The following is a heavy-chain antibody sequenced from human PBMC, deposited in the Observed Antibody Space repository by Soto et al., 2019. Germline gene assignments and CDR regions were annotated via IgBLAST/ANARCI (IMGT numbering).Heavy chain of an antibody. J-gene: IGHJ4*02. CDR2: ISSSGDRV. Sequence: EAQLVESGGGLVKPGGSLRLSCAGSGITFSSYYMNWIRQAPGKGLERVSSISSSGDRVFYADSVKGRFTISRDNAESSLYLQMDSLRGEDTAVYYCAGTHDSLDYWGQGTLVTVSS. CDR1: GITFSSYY. V-gene: IGHV3-21*01. CDR3: AGTHDSLDY. D-gene: IGHD1-1*01.